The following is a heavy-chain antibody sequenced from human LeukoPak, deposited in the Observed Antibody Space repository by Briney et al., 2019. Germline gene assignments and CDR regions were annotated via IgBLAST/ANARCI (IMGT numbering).Heavy chain of an antibody. CDR1: GFTFGSYS. J-gene: IGHJ4*02. V-gene: IGHV3-48*01. CDR2: ISTSSSII. D-gene: IGHD1-26*01. Sequence: GGSLRLSCAASGFTFGSYSMNWVRQAPGKGREWISYISTSSSIIYYADSVKGRFTISRDNAKNSPELPTNRPTVDYTAGHYFTRWGTTTNWGEATLVSVPS. CDR3: TRWGTTTN.